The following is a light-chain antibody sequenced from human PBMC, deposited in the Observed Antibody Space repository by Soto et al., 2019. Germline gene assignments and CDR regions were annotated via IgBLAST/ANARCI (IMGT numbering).Light chain of an antibody. Sequence: DIQLPQTPSTLSASIGDRVTITCRASQSLSGWLAWYQQTPGKAPKLLISDAFRLESGVPSRFRGSGSGTEFSLTISSLQPGDSATFYCQQYASYPWTFGRGAKVDIK. J-gene: IGKJ1*01. V-gene: IGKV1-5*01. CDR3: QQYASYPWT. CDR2: DAF. CDR1: QSLSGW.